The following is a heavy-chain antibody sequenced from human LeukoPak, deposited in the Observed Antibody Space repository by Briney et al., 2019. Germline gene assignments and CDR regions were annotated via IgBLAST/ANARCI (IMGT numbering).Heavy chain of an antibody. J-gene: IGHJ4*02. CDR1: GFTVSSNY. D-gene: IGHD3-3*01. CDR3: ARGYYDFWSGYSYYFDY. V-gene: IGHV3-53*01. Sequence: PGGSLRLSCAASGFTVSSNYMSWVRQAPGKGLEWVSVIYSGGSTYYADSAKGRFTISRDNSKNTLYLQMNSLRAEDTAVYYCARGYYDFWSGYSYYFDYWGQGTLVTVSS. CDR2: IYSGGST.